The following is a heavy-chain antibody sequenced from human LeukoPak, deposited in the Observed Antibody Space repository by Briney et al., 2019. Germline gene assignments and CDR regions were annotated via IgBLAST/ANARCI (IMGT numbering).Heavy chain of an antibody. CDR2: IKQDGSEK. CDR1: GFTFSSYW. D-gene: IGHD6-19*01. CDR3: GRESSGCYYFDY. J-gene: IGHJ4*02. V-gene: IGHV3-7*03. Sequence: GGSLRLSCAASGFTFSSYWMSWVRQAPGKGLEWVANIKQDGSEKYYVDSVKGRCTISRDNAKNSLYLQMNSLRAEDTAVYYWGRESSGCYYFDYGGRGPRVTVSS.